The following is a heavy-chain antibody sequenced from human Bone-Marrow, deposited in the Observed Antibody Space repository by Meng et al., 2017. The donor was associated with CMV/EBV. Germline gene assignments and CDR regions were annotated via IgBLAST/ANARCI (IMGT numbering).Heavy chain of an antibody. V-gene: IGHV3-11*01. CDR1: GLNFRDYY. CDR3: ATLLWYSSPY. Sequence: GESLKISCAASGLNFRDYYLTWIRQAPGKGLEWISYISGSGSTIYYADSMEGRFTVSRDNAKNSLYLQMNSLRAEDTAVYYCATLLWYSSPYWGQGTLVTVSS. D-gene: IGHD6-13*01. CDR2: ISGSGSTI. J-gene: IGHJ4*02.